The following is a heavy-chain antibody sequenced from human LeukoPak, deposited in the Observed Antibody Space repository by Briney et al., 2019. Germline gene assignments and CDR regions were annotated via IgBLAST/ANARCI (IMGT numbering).Heavy chain of an antibody. CDR2: IDWDDDK. Sequence: SGPALVKPTQTLTLTCTISGFSLSTTGMCVSWIRQPPGKALEWLARIDWDDDKYYNTSLRTRLTISKDTSKNQVVVKVTNMDPVDTATYCCARSRRRDGFIDYWGQGNLVTVSS. D-gene: IGHD5-24*01. CDR3: ARSRRRDGFIDY. V-gene: IGHV2-70*11. J-gene: IGHJ4*02. CDR1: GFSLSTTGMC.